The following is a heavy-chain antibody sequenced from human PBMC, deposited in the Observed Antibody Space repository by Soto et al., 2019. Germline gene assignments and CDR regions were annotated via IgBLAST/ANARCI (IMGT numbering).Heavy chain of an antibody. J-gene: IGHJ6*02. V-gene: IGHV1-69*01. CDR1: GGTFSSYA. D-gene: IGHD4-17*01. Sequence: QVQLVQSGAEVKKPGSSVKVSCKASGGTFSSYAISWVRQAPGQGLEWMGGIIPIFGTANYAQKFQGRVTITADESTSTAYRELSSLRSEDTAVYYCARGEVTTDGRGGDYYGMDVWGQGTTVTVSS. CDR2: IIPIFGTA. CDR3: ARGEVTTDGRGGDYYGMDV.